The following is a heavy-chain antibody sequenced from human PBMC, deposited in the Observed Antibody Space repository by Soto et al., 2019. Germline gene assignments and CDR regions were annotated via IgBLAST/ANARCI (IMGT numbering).Heavy chain of an antibody. CDR3: ARDLTDYGSGSYYFGY. Sequence: QVQLVESGGGVVQPGRSLRLSCAASGFTFSSYAMHWVRQAPGKGLEWVAVISYDGSNKYYADSVKGQFTISRDNSKNTLYLQMNSLRAEDTAVYYCARDLTDYGSGSYYFGYWGQGTLVTVSS. V-gene: IGHV3-30-3*01. CDR2: ISYDGSNK. J-gene: IGHJ4*02. D-gene: IGHD3-10*01. CDR1: GFTFSSYA.